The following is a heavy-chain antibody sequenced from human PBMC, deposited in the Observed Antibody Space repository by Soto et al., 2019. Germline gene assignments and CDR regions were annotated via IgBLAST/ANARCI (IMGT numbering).Heavy chain of an antibody. J-gene: IGHJ3*02. CDR2: IWYDGSNK. D-gene: IGHD1-26*01. CDR1: GFTFSSYG. V-gene: IGHV3-33*01. Sequence: GGSLRLSCAASGFTFSSYGMHWVRQAPGKGLEWVAVIWYDGSNKYYADSVKGRFTISRDNSKNTLYLQMNSLRAEDTAVYYCARDPGSYYRGSDAFDIWGQGTMVTVSS. CDR3: ARDPGSYYRGSDAFDI.